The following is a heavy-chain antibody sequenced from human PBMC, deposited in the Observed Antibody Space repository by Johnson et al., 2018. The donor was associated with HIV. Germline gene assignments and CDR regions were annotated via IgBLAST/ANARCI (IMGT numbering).Heavy chain of an antibody. V-gene: IGHV3-30*04. D-gene: IGHD3-16*01. Sequence: QVQLVESGGGVVQPGGSLRLSCVASGFTFSDYAMHWVRQAPGKGLEWVAVISYDGGNKYYEDSVKGRFTISRDNSKNTLYLQMNSLRAEDTAVYYCAKDGGGLSFDAFDIWGQGTMVTVSS. CDR1: GFTFSDYA. CDR3: AKDGGGLSFDAFDI. CDR2: ISYDGGNK. J-gene: IGHJ3*02.